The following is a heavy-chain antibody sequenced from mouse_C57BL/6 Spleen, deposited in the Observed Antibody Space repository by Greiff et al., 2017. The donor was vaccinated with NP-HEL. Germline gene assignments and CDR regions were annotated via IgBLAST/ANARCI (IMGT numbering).Heavy chain of an antibody. J-gene: IGHJ1*03. CDR2: IYPGDGDT. CDR3: AGEGLRRYFDV. CDR1: GYAFSSSW. V-gene: IGHV1-82*01. D-gene: IGHD2-4*01. Sequence: VQLQQSGPELVKPGASVKISCKASGYAFSSSWMNWVKQRPGKGLEWIGRIYPGDGDTNYNGKFKGKATLTADKSSSTAYMQLSSLTSEDSAVYFGAGEGLRRYFDVWGTGTTVTVSS.